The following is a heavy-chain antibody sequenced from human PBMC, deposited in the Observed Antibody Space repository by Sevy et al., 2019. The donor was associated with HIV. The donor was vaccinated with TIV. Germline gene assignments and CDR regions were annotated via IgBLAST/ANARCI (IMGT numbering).Heavy chain of an antibody. CDR3: TRAVSLGSPYLEY. D-gene: IGHD7-27*01. CDR2: IWYDGTNK. V-gene: IGHV3-33*01. Sequence: GGSLRLSCVASGFTFSDYGMHWVRQAPGKGLEWVAVIWYDGTNKKYADSVKGRFTISKDNSKNTLYLQMSSLRAEDTAVYYCTRAVSLGSPYLEYWGQGALVTVSS. J-gene: IGHJ4*02. CDR1: GFTFSDYG.